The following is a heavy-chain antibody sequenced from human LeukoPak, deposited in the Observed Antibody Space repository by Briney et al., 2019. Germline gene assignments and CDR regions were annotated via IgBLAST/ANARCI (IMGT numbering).Heavy chain of an antibody. J-gene: IGHJ4*02. CDR2: IYYSGST. V-gene: IGHV4-59*11. D-gene: IGHD1-26*01. Sequence: PSETLSLTCTVSGGSISSHYWSWLRQPPGKGLEWIGYIYYSGSTNYNPSLKSRVTISVDTSKNQFSLKLSSVTAADAAVYYCARGASGSYYVDYWGQGTVVTVSS. CDR3: ARGASGSYYVDY. CDR1: GGSISSHY.